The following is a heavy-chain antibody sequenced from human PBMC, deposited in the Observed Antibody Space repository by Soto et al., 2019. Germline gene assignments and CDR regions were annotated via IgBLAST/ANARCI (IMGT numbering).Heavy chain of an antibody. V-gene: IGHV4-39*01. CDR2: IYYSGST. D-gene: IGHD3-10*01. Sequence: SETLSLTCTVSGCSISSSSYYWGWIRQPPGKGLEWIGSIYYSGSTYYNPSLKSRVTISVDTSKNQFSLKLSSVTAADTAVYYCARRYYYGSGSDYWGQGTLVTVSS. CDR1: GCSISSSSYY. CDR3: ARRYYYGSGSDY. J-gene: IGHJ4*02.